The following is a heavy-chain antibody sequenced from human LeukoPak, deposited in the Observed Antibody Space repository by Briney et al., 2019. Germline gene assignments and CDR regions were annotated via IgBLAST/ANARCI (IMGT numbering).Heavy chain of an antibody. Sequence: SEALSLTCAVYGGSFSGYYWSWIRQPPGKGLEWIGEINHSGSTNYNPSLKSRVTISVDTSKNQFSLKLSSVTAADTAVYYCARGGSGSYYSPFDYWGQGTLVTVSS. CDR1: GGSFSGYY. V-gene: IGHV4-34*01. D-gene: IGHD3-10*01. CDR3: ARGGSGSYYSPFDY. J-gene: IGHJ4*02. CDR2: INHSGST.